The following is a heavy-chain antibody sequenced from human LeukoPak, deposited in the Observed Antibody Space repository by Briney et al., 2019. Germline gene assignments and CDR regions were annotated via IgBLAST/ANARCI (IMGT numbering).Heavy chain of an antibody. J-gene: IGHJ4*02. CDR2: INHSGST. Sequence: TSETLSLTCAVYGGSFSGYYWSWIRQPPGKGLEWIGEINHSGSTNYNPSLKSRVTISLDTSKNQFSLSLSSVTAADTAVYYCARAGYSSGWGPYYWGQGTLVTVSS. CDR3: ARAGYSSGWGPYY. CDR1: GGSFSGYY. V-gene: IGHV4-34*01. D-gene: IGHD6-19*01.